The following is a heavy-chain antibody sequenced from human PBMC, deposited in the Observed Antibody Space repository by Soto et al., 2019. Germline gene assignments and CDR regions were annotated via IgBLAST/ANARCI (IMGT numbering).Heavy chain of an antibody. V-gene: IGHV4-38-2*01. D-gene: IGHD3-22*01. CDR3: ARVSDDSSGYRIDY. CDR1: GYSISSGYY. Sequence: PSETLSLTCAVSGYSISSGYYWGWIRQPPGKGLEWIGSIYHNGSTYYNPSLKSRVTISVDTSKNQFSLKLSSVTAADTAVYYCARVSDDSSGYRIDYWGQGTLVTVSS. CDR2: IYHNGST. J-gene: IGHJ4*02.